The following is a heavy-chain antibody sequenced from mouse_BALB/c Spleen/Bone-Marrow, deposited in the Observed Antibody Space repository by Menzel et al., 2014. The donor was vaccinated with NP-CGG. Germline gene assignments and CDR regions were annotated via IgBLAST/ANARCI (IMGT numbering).Heavy chain of an antibody. CDR3: ARGYYGYDGAWFTY. V-gene: IGHV3-1*02. Sequence: VKLMESGPDLVKPSQSLSLTCTVTGYSITSGYSCHWIRQFPGNKLEWMGYIHYSGTTNYNPSLKSRFSITRDTSKNQFFLQLNSVTTEDTATYYCARGYYGYDGAWFTYWGQGTLVTVSA. CDR1: GYSITSGYS. D-gene: IGHD2-2*01. J-gene: IGHJ3*01. CDR2: IHYSGTT.